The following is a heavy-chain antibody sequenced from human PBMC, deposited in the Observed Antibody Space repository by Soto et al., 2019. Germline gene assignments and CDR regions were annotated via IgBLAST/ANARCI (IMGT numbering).Heavy chain of an antibody. D-gene: IGHD2-2*01. CDR3: ALQDIVVVPAAMRPIDY. CDR1: GFTFSSYG. Sequence: QVQLVESGGGVVQPGRSLRLSCAASGFTFSSYGMHWVGQAPGKGRGGGAVISYDGSNKYYADSVKGRFTISRDNSKNTLYLQMNSLRAEDTAVYYCALQDIVVVPAAMRPIDYWGQGTLVTVSS. J-gene: IGHJ4*02. V-gene: IGHV3-30*03. CDR2: ISYDGSNK.